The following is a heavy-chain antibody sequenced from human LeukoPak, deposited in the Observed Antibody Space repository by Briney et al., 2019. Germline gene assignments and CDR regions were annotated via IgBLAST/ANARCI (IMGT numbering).Heavy chain of an antibody. CDR1: GFTFSSSW. CDR3: VRALNGDTDY. V-gene: IGHV3-74*03. CDR2: LNSDGSII. D-gene: IGHD4-17*01. Sequence: PGGSLRLSCAASGFTFSSSWMHWVRQAPGKGLVWVSRLNSDGSIITYAGSVKGRFTISRDNAKNTLYLQMNSLRAEDTAVYYCVRALNGDTDYWGQGTLVTVSS. J-gene: IGHJ4*02.